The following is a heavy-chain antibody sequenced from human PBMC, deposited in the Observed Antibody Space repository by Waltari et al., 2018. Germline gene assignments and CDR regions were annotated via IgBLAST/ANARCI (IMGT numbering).Heavy chain of an antibody. D-gene: IGHD6-13*01. CDR2: INPSSGGT. V-gene: IGHV1-2*02. CDR1: GYSFTTYY. CDR3: ARGTSSWYQTNNWFDP. Sequence: QVQLVQSGAEVKKPGASVKVSCKASGYSFTTYYIYWVRQAPGQGLEWMGWINPSSGGTKYAQKSQGRVTMTRDTSISTAYMELSSLRSDDTAVYYCARGTSSWYQTNNWFDPWGQGTLVTVSS. J-gene: IGHJ5*02.